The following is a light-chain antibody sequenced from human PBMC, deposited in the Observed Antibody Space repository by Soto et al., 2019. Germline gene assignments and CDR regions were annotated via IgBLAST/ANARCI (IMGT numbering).Light chain of an antibody. CDR1: KSISSY. CDR3: QQSYSTPGMYT. Sequence: DIQMTQSPSSLSASVGDRVTITCRASKSISSYLNWYQQKPGKAPKLLIYAASSLQSGVPSRFSGSGSGTDFTLTISSLQPEDFATYYCQQSYSTPGMYTFGQGTKLEIK. J-gene: IGKJ2*01. V-gene: IGKV1-39*01. CDR2: AAS.